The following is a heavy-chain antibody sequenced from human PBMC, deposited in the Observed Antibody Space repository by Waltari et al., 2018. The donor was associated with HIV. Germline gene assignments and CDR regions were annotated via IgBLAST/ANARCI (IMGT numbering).Heavy chain of an antibody. Sequence: EVELVESGGGLVKPGGSLRLSCAASGFTFSYAWMSWVRQAPGKGLEWVGRIKSKSEGTTDYAAPVKGRFTISRDDSKNTLYLLMNSLKTEDTAVYYCTTDSNYGLYYYHMDVWGQGTTVTVSS. CDR2: IKSKSEGTT. D-gene: IGHD4-17*01. CDR3: TTDSNYGLYYYHMDV. V-gene: IGHV3-15*01. J-gene: IGHJ6*02. CDR1: GFTFSYAW.